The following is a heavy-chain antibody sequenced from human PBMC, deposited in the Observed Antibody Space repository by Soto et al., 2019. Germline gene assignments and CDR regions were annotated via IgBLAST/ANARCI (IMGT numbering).Heavy chain of an antibody. J-gene: IGHJ4*02. D-gene: IGHD2-15*01. Sequence: QVQLQESGPGLVKPSETLSLTCTVSGGSISSYYWSWIRQPPGKGLEWIGYIYYSGSTNYNPSLKSRVTISVDTSKNQFSLKLSSVTAADTAVYYCARAVVAQLARTYYFDYWGQGTLVTVSS. V-gene: IGHV4-59*01. CDR3: ARAVVAQLARTYYFDY. CDR2: IYYSGST. CDR1: GGSISSYY.